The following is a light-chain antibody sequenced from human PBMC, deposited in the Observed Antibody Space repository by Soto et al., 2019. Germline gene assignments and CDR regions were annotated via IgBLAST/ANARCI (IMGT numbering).Light chain of an antibody. V-gene: IGLV4-69*01. CDR1: SGHSDYG. CDR2: LNRDGSH. J-gene: IGLJ2*01. CDR3: KNWETVVV. Sequence: QLVLTQSPSASASLGASVKLTCTLSSGHSDYGIAWHQQQPDKGPRYLMKLNRDGSHNKGDGIPDRFSGSSSGAERYLTISSIPSDDEADSSCKNWETVVVFGGGTKLTVL.